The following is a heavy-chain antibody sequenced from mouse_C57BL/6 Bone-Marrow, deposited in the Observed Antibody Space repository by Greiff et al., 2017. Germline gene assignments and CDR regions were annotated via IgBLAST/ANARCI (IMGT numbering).Heavy chain of an antibody. V-gene: IGHV1-55*01. CDR2: IYPGSGST. D-gene: IGHD1-1*01. Sequence: QVQLQQPGAELVKPGASVKMSCKASGYTFTSYWITWVKQRPGQGLEWIGDIYPGSGSTNYNEKFKSKATLTVDTSSSTAYMQLSSLTSEDSAVYYCARWYYYGSSYYAMDDWGQGTSVTVSS. J-gene: IGHJ4*01. CDR3: ARWYYYGSSYYAMDD. CDR1: GYTFTSYW.